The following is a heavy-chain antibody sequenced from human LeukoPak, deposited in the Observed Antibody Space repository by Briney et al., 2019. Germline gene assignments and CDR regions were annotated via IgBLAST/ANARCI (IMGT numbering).Heavy chain of an antibody. Sequence: GGSLRLSCAASGFTFSSYEMNWVRQAPGKGLEWVSYISSSGSTIYYADSVKGRFTISRDNAKNSLYLQMNSLRAEDTAVYYCARGHYSSSWSYYYYYMDVWGKGTTVTISS. CDR2: ISSSGSTI. D-gene: IGHD6-13*01. CDR1: GFTFSSYE. CDR3: ARGHYSSSWSYYYYYMDV. J-gene: IGHJ6*03. V-gene: IGHV3-48*03.